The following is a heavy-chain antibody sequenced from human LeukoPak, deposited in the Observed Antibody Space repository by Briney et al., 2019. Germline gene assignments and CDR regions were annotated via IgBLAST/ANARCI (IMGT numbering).Heavy chain of an antibody. CDR2: IKQDGSEK. CDR3: ARVGPLRYFDY. D-gene: IGHD1-26*01. J-gene: IGHJ4*02. CDR1: GFTFSSYW. V-gene: IGHV3-7*01. Sequence: GSLRLSCAASGFTFSSYWMSWVRQAPGKGWEGVANIKQDGSEKYYVDSVKGRFTISRDNANNSLYLQMNSLRAEDTAVYYCARVGPLRYFDYWGQGTLVTVSS.